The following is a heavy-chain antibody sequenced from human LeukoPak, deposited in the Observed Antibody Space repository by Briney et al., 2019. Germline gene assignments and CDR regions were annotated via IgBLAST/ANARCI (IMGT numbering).Heavy chain of an antibody. J-gene: IGHJ4*02. CDR3: AKDLKFPPLKPFDLGDY. CDR2: ISYDGSNK. Sequence: PGGSLRLSCAASGFTFSNYVMHWVRQAPGKGLEWVAVISYDGSNKYYADSVKGRFTISRDNSKNTLYLQMNSLRAEDTAVYYCAKDLKFPPLKPFDLGDYWGQGTLVTVSS. CDR1: GFTFSNYV. V-gene: IGHV3-30-3*01. D-gene: IGHD3-10*01.